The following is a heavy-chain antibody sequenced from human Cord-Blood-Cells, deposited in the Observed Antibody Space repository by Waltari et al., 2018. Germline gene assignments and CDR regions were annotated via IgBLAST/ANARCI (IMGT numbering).Heavy chain of an antibody. CDR1: GGSISSGGYY. CDR3: ARGEGAARPVWYYFDY. CDR2: IYYSGST. V-gene: IGHV4-31*03. D-gene: IGHD6-6*01. J-gene: IGHJ4*02. Sequence: QVQLQESGPGLAKPSQTLSLTCTVSGGSISSGGYYWSWIRQHPGKGLEWIGYIYYSGSTYYNPSLKSRVTISVDTSKNQFSLKLSSVTAADTAVYYCARGEGAARPVWYYFDYWGQGTLVTVSS.